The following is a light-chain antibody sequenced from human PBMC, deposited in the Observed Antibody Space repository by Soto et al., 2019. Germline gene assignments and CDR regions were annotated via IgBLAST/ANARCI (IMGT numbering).Light chain of an antibody. CDR2: AAS. CDR1: QSVSSNY. Sequence: EMVLTQSPGTLSLSPGERATLSCMASQSVSSNYLAWYQQKPGQAPRLLIYAASSRATGIPDRFSGSGSGTDFTLTISRLEPEDFAVYYCQQYGTSLWTFGQGTKVEIK. J-gene: IGKJ1*01. V-gene: IGKV3-20*01. CDR3: QQYGTSLWT.